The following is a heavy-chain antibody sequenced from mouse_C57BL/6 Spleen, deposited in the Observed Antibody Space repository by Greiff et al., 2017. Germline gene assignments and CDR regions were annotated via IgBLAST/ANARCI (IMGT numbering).Heavy chain of an antibody. D-gene: IGHD1-1*01. J-gene: IGHJ2*01. CDR1: GYTFTSYW. V-gene: IGHV1-53*01. Sequence: QVQLQQPGTELVKPGASVKLSCKASGYTFTSYWMHWVKQRPGQGLAWIGNINPSNGGTNYNEKFKSKATLTVDKSSSPAYMQLSSLTSEDSAVYYCARGAVITTVVASFDYWGQGTTLTVSS. CDR3: ARGAVITTVVASFDY. CDR2: INPSNGGT.